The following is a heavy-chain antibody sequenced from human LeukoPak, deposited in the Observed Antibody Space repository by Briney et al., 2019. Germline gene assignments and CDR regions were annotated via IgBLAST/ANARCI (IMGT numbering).Heavy chain of an antibody. D-gene: IGHD2-2*02. CDR1: GFTFSSYI. V-gene: IGHV3-21*01. CDR3: AIDLGPHCSSTSCYNDYYYGMDV. J-gene: IGHJ6*02. Sequence: GGSLRLSCAASGFTFSSYIMNWVRQAPGKGLEWVSSISSSSSYIYYADSVKGRFTISRDNAKNSLYLQMNSLRAEDTAVYYCAIDLGPHCSSTSCYNDYYYGMDVWGQGTTVTVSS. CDR2: ISSSSSYI.